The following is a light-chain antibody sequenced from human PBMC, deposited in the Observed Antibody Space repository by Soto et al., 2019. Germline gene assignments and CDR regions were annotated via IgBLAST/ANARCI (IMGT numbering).Light chain of an antibody. CDR2: HAS. Sequence: DIQMTQSPSTLPASVGDRVTITCRASQSISNWLAWYQQKPGTAPKVLIYHASNLQSGVPARFSGSGSGTEFTLTISSLQSEDFAVYYCQQYHIWPSWTFGQGTKVDIK. CDR1: QSISNW. V-gene: IGKV1-5*01. CDR3: QQYHIWPSWT. J-gene: IGKJ1*01.